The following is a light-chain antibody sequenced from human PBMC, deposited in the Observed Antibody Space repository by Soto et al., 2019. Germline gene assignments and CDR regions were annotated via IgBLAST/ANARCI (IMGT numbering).Light chain of an antibody. CDR2: AAS. CDR1: QSISSY. V-gene: IGKV1-39*01. Sequence: DIQMTQSPSSLSASVGDRVTITCRASQSISSYLNWYQQKPGKAPKILIYAASSLQSGGPSRFSGDGSGTDFTLTISSLQPEDFATYYCQQSYRTPWTFGQGTKVEIK. J-gene: IGKJ1*01. CDR3: QQSYRTPWT.